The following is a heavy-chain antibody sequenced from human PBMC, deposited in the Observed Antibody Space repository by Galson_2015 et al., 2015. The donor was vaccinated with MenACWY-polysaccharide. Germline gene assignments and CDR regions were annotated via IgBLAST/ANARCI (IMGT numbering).Heavy chain of an antibody. D-gene: IGHD3-10*01. CDR3: TTWGRDDY. J-gene: IGHJ4*02. Sequence: SLRLSCATSGFTFSNAWMSWVRQAPGKGLEWVGRIKSKYNGGTTDYAAPVKGRFSISRDDSQSTAYLQMNSLRTDDTGIYYCTTWGRDDYWGQGTVVTVSP. V-gene: IGHV3-15*01. CDR1: GFTFSNAW. CDR2: IKSKYNGGTT.